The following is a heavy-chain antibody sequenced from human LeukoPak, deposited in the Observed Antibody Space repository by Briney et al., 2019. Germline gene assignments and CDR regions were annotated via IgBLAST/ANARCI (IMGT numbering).Heavy chain of an antibody. J-gene: IGHJ6*02. D-gene: IGHD2-2*02. V-gene: IGHV1-2*02. Sequence: ASVKVSCKASGYTFTGYYMHWVRQAPGRGLEWMGWINPNSGGTNYAQKFQGRVTMTRDTSISTAYMELSRLRSDDTAVYFCARGYCTSADCYKHYYYGMDVWGQGTTVTVSS. CDR1: GYTFTGYY. CDR3: ARGYCTSADCYKHYYYGMDV. CDR2: INPNSGGT.